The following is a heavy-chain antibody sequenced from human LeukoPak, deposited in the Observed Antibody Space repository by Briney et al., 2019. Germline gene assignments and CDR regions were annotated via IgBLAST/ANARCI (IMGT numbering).Heavy chain of an antibody. V-gene: IGHV3-30*18. CDR1: GFTFSSYG. Sequence: GRSVRLSCAGSGFTFSSYGMHWVRQAPGKGLEWVAVISYDGSNKYYADSVKGRFTISRDNSKNTLYLQMNSLRAEDTAVYYCAKDMLSSGWCWGQGTLVTVSS. CDR2: ISYDGSNK. CDR3: AKDMLSSGWC. D-gene: IGHD6-19*01. J-gene: IGHJ4*02.